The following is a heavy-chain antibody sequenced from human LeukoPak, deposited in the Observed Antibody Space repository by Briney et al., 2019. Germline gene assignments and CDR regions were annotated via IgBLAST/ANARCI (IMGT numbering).Heavy chain of an antibody. J-gene: IGHJ4*02. CDR2: ISGSGGST. CDR1: GFTFSSYG. V-gene: IGHV3-23*01. Sequence: GGSLRLSCAASGFTFSSYGMSWVRQAPGKGLEWVSAISGSGGSTNYADSVKGRFTISRDNSKNTLHLQMNSLRAEDTAVYYCAKRRPYYYASGSYYKDYWGQGTLVTVSS. CDR3: AKRRPYYYASGSYYKDY. D-gene: IGHD3-10*01.